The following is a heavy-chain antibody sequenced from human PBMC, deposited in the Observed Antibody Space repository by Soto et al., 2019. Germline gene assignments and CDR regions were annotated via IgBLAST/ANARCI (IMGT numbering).Heavy chain of an antibody. CDR3: ARDYVYSRMDV. V-gene: IGHV4-59*01. J-gene: IGHJ6*02. CDR2: IYYSGGT. CDR1: GGSISSYY. D-gene: IGHD6-13*01. Sequence: PSETLSLTCTASGGSISSYYWSWIRQPPGKALEWIGHIYYSGGTNYNPSLKSRVTISVDTSKNQFSLKLTSVTAADTAVYYCARDYVYSRMDVWGQGTTVPAPS.